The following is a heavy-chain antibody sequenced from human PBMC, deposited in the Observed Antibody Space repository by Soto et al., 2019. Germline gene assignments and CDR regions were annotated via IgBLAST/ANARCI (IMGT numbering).Heavy chain of an antibody. CDR2: LSGTGGAA. CDR3: EEQEEVVRGFDF. CDR1: GFTFGHSA. Sequence: GGSLRLSCAASGFTFGHSAMSWVRQAPGKGLERVAALSGTGGAAYYADSVKGRFTISRDNSRNTLFLQMNSLRVDDRAIYHSEEQEEVVRGFDFWGLGSLVTVSS. D-gene: IGHD6-6*01. J-gene: IGHJ4*02. V-gene: IGHV3-23*01.